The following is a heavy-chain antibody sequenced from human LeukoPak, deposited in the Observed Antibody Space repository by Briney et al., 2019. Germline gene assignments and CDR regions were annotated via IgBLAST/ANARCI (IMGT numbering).Heavy chain of an antibody. CDR3: ARGEAAAPYYYYMDV. D-gene: IGHD6-13*01. V-gene: IGHV6-1*01. Sequence: SQTLSLTCAISVDSVSSNSAAWSWIRQSPWIGLEWLGRTYYSSKWYNDYAVSVKSRITINTDTSKTQFSLQLNSVPPEDTAVYHCARGEAAAPYYYYMDVWGKGTTVTVSS. CDR1: VDSVSSNSAA. J-gene: IGHJ6*03. CDR2: TYYSSKWYN.